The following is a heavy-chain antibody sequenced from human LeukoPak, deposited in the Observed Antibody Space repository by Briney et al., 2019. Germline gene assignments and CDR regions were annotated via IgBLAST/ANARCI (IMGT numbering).Heavy chain of an antibody. CDR1: GYTFSSYS. Sequence: NTGGSLRHSCVASGYTFSSYSINWVRQAPGKGLEWVSSISVRSNYIYYADSVRGRFSISRDDARDPLYLQMNSLRAEDTAVYYCVRLRRNSDTSGFYYYYDFWGQGTLVTVSS. D-gene: IGHD3-22*01. CDR3: VRLRRNSDTSGFYYYYDF. CDR2: ISVRSNYI. V-gene: IGHV3-21*01. J-gene: IGHJ4*02.